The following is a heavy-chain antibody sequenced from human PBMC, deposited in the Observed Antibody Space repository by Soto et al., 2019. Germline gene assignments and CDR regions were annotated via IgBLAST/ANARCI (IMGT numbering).Heavy chain of an antibody. J-gene: IGHJ4*02. Sequence: PGGSLRLSCAASGFTFSSFGMSWVRQAPGKGLEWVSAIGRRGGDAYYADSVKGRFTISRDNSKNTLYLQMSALRAEDSAIYYCARESKDSYPRNRIFDFWGQGTLVTVSS. CDR1: GFTFSSFG. CDR2: IGRRGGDA. V-gene: IGHV3-23*01. CDR3: ARESKDSYPRNRIFDF.